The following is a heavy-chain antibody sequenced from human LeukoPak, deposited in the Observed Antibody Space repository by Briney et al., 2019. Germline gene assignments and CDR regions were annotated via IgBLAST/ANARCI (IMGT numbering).Heavy chain of an antibody. Sequence: GGSLRLSCAASGFTFSSHGMHWVRQAPRKGLEWVAFIRYDGSNKYYADSVKGRFTISRDNSKNTLYLQMNSLRAEYTAVYYCAKGYSYLIGAFDIWGQGRMVTVSS. V-gene: IGHV3-30*02. CDR1: GFTFSSHG. CDR2: IRYDGSNK. J-gene: IGHJ3*02. CDR3: AKGYSYLIGAFDI. D-gene: IGHD5-18*01.